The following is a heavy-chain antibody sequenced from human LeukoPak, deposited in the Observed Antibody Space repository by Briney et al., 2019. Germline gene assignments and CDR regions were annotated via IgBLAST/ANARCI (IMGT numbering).Heavy chain of an antibody. CDR2: ISSSSSYI. J-gene: IGHJ4*02. Sequence: GGSLRLSCAASGFTFSSYSMNWVRQAPGKGLEWVSSISSSSSYIYYADSVKGRFTISRDNAKNSLYLQMNSLRAEDTALYYWAKDIGVSRGLTYDYWGQGTLVTVSS. D-gene: IGHD3-22*01. CDR1: GFTFSSYS. CDR3: AKDIGVSRGLTYDY. V-gene: IGHV3-21*04.